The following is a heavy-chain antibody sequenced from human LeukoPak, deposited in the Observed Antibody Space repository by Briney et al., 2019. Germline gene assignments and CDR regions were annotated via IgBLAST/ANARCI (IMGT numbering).Heavy chain of an antibody. CDR1: GGSFSGYY. CDR3: ARLSELDDSSGSYYFDY. D-gene: IGHD3-22*01. Sequence: SETLSLTCTVSGGSFSGYYWSWIRQPPGKGLEWIGEINHSGSTNYNPSLKSRVTISVDTSKNQFSLKLSSVTAADTAVYYCARLSELDDSSGSYYFDYWGQGTLVTVSS. CDR2: INHSGST. J-gene: IGHJ4*02. V-gene: IGHV4-34*01.